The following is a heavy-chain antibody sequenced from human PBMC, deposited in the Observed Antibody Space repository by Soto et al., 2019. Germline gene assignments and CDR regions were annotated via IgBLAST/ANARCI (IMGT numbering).Heavy chain of an antibody. J-gene: IGHJ5*02. V-gene: IGHV3-23*01. CDR2: ISGSGGST. Sequence: LRLSCAASGFTFSSYAMSWVRQAPGKGLEWVSAISGSGGSTYYADSVKGRFTISRDNSKNTLYLQMNSLGAEDTAVYYCAKPWNSVTGVFMNWFDPWGQGTLVTVSS. CDR1: GFTFSSYA. D-gene: IGHD2-8*01. CDR3: AKPWNSVTGVFMNWFDP.